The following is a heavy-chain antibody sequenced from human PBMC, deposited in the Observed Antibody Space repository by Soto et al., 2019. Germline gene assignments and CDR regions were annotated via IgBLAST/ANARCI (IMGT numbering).Heavy chain of an antibody. CDR2: IGTAGDT. CDR3: AXXXXXXXXXXXXMDX. V-gene: IGHV3-13*01. J-gene: IGHJ6*02. Sequence: EVQLVESGGGLVQPGGSLRLSCAASGFTFSSYDMHWVRQATGKGLEWVSAIGTAGDTYYPGSVKGRFTISRENAKNSLYLQMNSLRAGXXXXXYXAXXXXXXXXXXXXMDXWGQGTTVTVSS. CDR1: GFTFSSYD.